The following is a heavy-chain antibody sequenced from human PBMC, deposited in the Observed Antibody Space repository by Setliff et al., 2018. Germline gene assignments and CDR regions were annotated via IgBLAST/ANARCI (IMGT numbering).Heavy chain of an antibody. CDR3: AKARESGTFLDAFDI. Sequence: GESLKISCVASGFIFDNYGLAWVRQAPGKGLEWVSGINWSGGVTAYADSAKGRFTVSRDNAKNSLYLQMNSLRAEDTASYYCAKARESGTFLDAFDICGQGTMVTVSS. J-gene: IGHJ3*02. V-gene: IGHV3-20*04. D-gene: IGHD1-26*01. CDR2: INWSGGVT. CDR1: GFIFDNYG.